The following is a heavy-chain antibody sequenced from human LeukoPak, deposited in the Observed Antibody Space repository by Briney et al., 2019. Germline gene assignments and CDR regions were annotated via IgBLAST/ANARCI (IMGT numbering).Heavy chain of an antibody. CDR3: ARHASVAGTKDYFDY. D-gene: IGHD6-19*01. CDR2: IYYSGST. V-gene: IGHV4-39*01. J-gene: IGHJ4*02. Sequence: SEILSLTCTVSGGSISSSSYYWGWIRQPPGKGLEWIGSIYYSGSTYYNPSLKSRVTISVDTSKNQFSLKLSSVTAADTAVYYCARHASVAGTKDYFDYWGQGTLVTVSS. CDR1: GGSISSSSYY.